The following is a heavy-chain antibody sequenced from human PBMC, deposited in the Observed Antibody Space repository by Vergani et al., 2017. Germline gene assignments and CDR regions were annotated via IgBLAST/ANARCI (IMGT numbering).Heavy chain of an antibody. CDR1: GYTFGHFD. CDR2: IRYDGSNP. J-gene: IGHJ6*02. V-gene: IGHV3-30*02. D-gene: IGHD1-26*01. Sequence: QEQLLQSGGGVVKPGGSLRLSCIGSGYTFGHFDMHWVRQSPVKGLAWVAFIRYDGSNPQYIDSVKGRFTISRDNSKDTLFLQMNGLRPEDTGTYFCAKKGGSLYYYGVDVWGQGTMITVSS. CDR3: AKKGGSLYYYGVDV.